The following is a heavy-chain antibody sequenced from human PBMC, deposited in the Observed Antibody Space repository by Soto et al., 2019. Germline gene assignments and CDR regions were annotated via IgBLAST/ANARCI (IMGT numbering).Heavy chain of an antibody. V-gene: IGHV3-30*18. CDR1: GFIFSKNG. J-gene: IGHJ4*02. D-gene: IGHD2-2*01. CDR2: IQYDGNKE. CDR3: VKDFSAAVLGSTQYYFDY. Sequence: QVKLVESGGGVVQPGRSLRLSCAASGFIFSKNGMFWVRQAPGKGLEWVAVIQYDGNKEWYADSVKGRFTVSKDNCKNMVYLQMNSLRDEDTGMYYCVKDFSAAVLGSTQYYFDYWGQGTLVTVSP.